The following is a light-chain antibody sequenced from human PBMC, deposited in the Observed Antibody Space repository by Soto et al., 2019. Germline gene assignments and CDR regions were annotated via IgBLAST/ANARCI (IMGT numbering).Light chain of an antibody. Sequence: ETVLTQSPHTLSLSPGERVTLSCRASQSLPSNSLAWYQQKPGQAPRLLFYGASSRATGIPDRFVGSGSGTDFTLTVTRLEAEDSAVYFCHQSDDSPWTFGQGTKVEV. CDR3: HQSDDSPWT. V-gene: IGKV3-20*01. J-gene: IGKJ1*01. CDR1: QSLPSNS. CDR2: GAS.